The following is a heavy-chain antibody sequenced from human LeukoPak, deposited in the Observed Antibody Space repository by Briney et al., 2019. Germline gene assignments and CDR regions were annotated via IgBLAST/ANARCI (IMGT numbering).Heavy chain of an antibody. CDR1: GGSISSGGYY. CDR3: ARAVAYCGGDCYSDFDY. D-gene: IGHD2-21*02. CDR2: IYYSGST. J-gene: IGHJ4*02. V-gene: IGHV4-31*03. Sequence: SETLSLTCTVSGGSISSGGYYWSWIRQHPGKGLEWIGHIYYSGSTYYNPSLKSRVTISVDTSKNQFSLKLSSVTAADTAVYYCARAVAYCGGDCYSDFDYWGQGTLVTVSS.